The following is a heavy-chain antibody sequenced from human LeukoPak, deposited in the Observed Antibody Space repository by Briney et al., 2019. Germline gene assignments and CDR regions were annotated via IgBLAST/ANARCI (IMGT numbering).Heavy chain of an antibody. D-gene: IGHD3-10*01. CDR3: ARSVVRGIRGYFDL. J-gene: IGHJ2*01. CDR2: IYHSGSA. V-gene: IGHV4-38-2*01. Sequence: SETLSLTCAVSGYSISIGYYWGWIRQPPGKGLEWIGSIYHSGSAYYNPSLKSRVTTSGDTSKNQFSLKLSSVTAADTAVYYCARSVVRGIRGYFDLWGRGTLVTVSS. CDR1: GYSISIGYY.